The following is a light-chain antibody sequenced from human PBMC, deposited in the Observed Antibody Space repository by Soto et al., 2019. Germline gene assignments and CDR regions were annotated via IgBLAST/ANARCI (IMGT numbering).Light chain of an antibody. J-gene: IGKJ5*01. Sequence: EIVMTQSPATLSVSPGERVTLSCRASESISRKLAWYQQKPGQAPSLLMYGASTRATGIPARFSGSGSGTESTLTISSLKSEDFAVYYCQQYNTLSSITFGQGTRLEIK. CDR2: GAS. CDR3: QQYNTLSSIT. CDR1: ESISRK. V-gene: IGKV3-15*01.